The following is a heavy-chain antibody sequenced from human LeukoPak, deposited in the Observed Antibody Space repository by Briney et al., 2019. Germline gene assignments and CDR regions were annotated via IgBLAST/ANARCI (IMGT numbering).Heavy chain of an antibody. V-gene: IGHV3-30*04. CDR1: GFTLSSYA. CDR3: AKHLRCSGDSCYRPSYYYYGMDV. D-gene: IGHD2-15*01. J-gene: IGHJ6*02. CDR2: ISYDGSNK. Sequence: GGSLRLSCAASGFTLSSYAMHWVRQAPGKGLEWVAVISYDGSNKYYADSVEGRFTISRDNSKNTLYLQMNSLRAEDTAVYYCAKHLRCSGDSCYRPSYYYYGMDVWGQGTTVTVSS.